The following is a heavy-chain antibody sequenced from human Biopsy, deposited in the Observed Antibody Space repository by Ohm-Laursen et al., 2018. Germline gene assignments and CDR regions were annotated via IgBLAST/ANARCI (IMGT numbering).Heavy chain of an antibody. CDR1: GGSISSYY. J-gene: IGHJ2*01. Sequence: SETLSLTCPVSGGSISSYYWSWIRQPPGKGLEWIGYIYYTGSTNYNPSLKSRATISVDTSMNHLSLRLTSVTAADTAVYYCARHAPSYSGSYWRYFDLWGRGTLVTVSS. D-gene: IGHD1-26*01. CDR2: IYYTGST. CDR3: ARHAPSYSGSYWRYFDL. V-gene: IGHV4-59*08.